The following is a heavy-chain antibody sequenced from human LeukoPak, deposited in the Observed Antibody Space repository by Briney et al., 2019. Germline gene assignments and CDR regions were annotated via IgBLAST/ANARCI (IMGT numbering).Heavy chain of an antibody. CDR1: GFTFDDYA. CDR2: ISWNSGSI. CDR3: AKAGSFGVVTPIDY. D-gene: IGHD3-3*01. J-gene: IGHJ4*02. V-gene: IGHV3-9*01. Sequence: PGRSLRLSCAASGFTFDDYAMHWVRQAPGKGLEWVSGISWNSGSIGYADSVKGRFTISRDNSKNTLYLQMNSLRAEDTAVYYCAKAGSFGVVTPIDYWGQGTLVTVSS.